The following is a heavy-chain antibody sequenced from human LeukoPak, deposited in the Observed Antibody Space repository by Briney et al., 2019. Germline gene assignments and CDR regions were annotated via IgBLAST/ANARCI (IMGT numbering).Heavy chain of an antibody. Sequence: SETLSLTCTVSGASISSYYWTWIRQPAGKGLEWIGRIYTSGSTNYNPSLKSRVTMSVDTSKNQFSLKLSSVTAADTAVYYCARGKSSGWPDYWGQGTLVTVSS. J-gene: IGHJ4*02. CDR3: ARGKSSGWPDY. CDR1: GASISSYY. D-gene: IGHD6-19*01. V-gene: IGHV4-4*07. CDR2: IYTSGST.